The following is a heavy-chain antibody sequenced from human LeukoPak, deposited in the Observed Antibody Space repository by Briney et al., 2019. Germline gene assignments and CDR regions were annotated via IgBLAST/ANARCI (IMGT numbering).Heavy chain of an antibody. D-gene: IGHD2-15*01. V-gene: IGHV1-46*01. CDR1: GYTFTSYY. CDR3: ARGPIYCSGGSCYSLSGMDV. CDR2: INPSGGST. J-gene: IGHJ6*04. Sequence: GASVKVSCKASGYTFTSYYVHWVRQAPGQGLEWMGIINPSGGSTSYAQKFQGRVTMTRDTSTSTVYMELSSLRSEDTAVYYCARGPIYCSGGSCYSLSGMDVWGKGTTVTVSS.